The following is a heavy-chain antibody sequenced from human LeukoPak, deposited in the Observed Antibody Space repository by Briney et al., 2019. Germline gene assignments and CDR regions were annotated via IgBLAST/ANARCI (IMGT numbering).Heavy chain of an antibody. J-gene: IGHJ4*02. D-gene: IGHD3-3*01. Sequence: GGSLRLFCAASGFTFSSFAMSWVRQAPGKGLEWVSSISGSGGSTYYTESVKGRFTISRDNSKNTLYVQMNSLRAEDTAVYYCAKLGSGSYYFDYWGQGTLVTVSS. V-gene: IGHV3-23*01. CDR3: AKLGSGSYYFDY. CDR1: GFTFSSFA. CDR2: ISGSGGST.